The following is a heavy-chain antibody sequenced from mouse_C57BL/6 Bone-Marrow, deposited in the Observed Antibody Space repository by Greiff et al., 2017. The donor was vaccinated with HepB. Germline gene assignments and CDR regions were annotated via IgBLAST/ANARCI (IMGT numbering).Heavy chain of an antibody. J-gene: IGHJ2*01. CDR1: GFSLTSYG. D-gene: IGHD1-1*01. V-gene: IGHV2-2*01. Sequence: VMLVESGPGLVQPSQSLSITCTVSGFSLTSYGVHWVRQSPGKGLEWLGVIWSGGSTDYNAAFISRLSISKDNSKSQVFFKMNSLQADDTAIYYCARNPYYYGSPLGYWGQGTTLTVSS. CDR3: ARNPYYYGSPLGY. CDR2: IWSGGST.